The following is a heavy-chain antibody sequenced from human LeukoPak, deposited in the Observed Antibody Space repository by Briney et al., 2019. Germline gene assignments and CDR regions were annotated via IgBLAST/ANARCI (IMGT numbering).Heavy chain of an antibody. D-gene: IGHD3-22*01. CDR2: INPNSGGT. Sequence: ASVKVSCKASGYTFTGYYMHWVRQAPGQGLEWMGWINPNSGGTNYAQKFQGRVTMTRDTSISTAYMELSRLRSDDTAVYYCAREDYDSREVAFDIWGQGTMVTVSS. J-gene: IGHJ3*02. CDR3: AREDYDSREVAFDI. CDR1: GYTFTGYY. V-gene: IGHV1-2*02.